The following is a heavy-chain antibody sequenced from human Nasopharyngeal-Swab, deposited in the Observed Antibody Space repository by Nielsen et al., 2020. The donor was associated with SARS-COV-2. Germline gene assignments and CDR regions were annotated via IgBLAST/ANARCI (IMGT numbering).Heavy chain of an antibody. J-gene: IGHJ4*02. V-gene: IGHV3-74*01. Sequence: GESLKISCAASGFTFSSYWMHWVRQVPGKGLVWVSGIKGDETKTNYADSVKGRFTISRDNSKNTLYLQMNSLRAEDTAVYYCTKRSGDIYGYPANYFDCWGQGTLVTVSS. CDR1: GFTFSSYW. CDR2: IKGDETKT. CDR3: TKRSGDIYGYPANYFDC. D-gene: IGHD5-18*01.